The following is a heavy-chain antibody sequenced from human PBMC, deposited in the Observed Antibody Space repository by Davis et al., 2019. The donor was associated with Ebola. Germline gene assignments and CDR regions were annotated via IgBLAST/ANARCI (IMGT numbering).Heavy chain of an antibody. J-gene: IGHJ6*03. Sequence: ASVKVSCKASGYTFTGYYMHWVRQAPGQGLEWMGWINPNSGGTNYAQKFQGWVTMTRDTSISTAYMELSRLRSDDTAVYYCARDLGEYSSSSGYYYYYYMDVWGKGTTVTVSS. D-gene: IGHD6-6*01. CDR2: INPNSGGT. V-gene: IGHV1-2*04. CDR3: ARDLGEYSSSSGYYYYYYMDV. CDR1: GYTFTGYY.